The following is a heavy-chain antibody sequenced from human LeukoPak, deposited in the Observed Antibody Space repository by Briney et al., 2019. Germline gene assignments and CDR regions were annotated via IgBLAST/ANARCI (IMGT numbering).Heavy chain of an antibody. CDR3: ARSCSGGSCYSGDY. CDR1: GFTFSSYS. J-gene: IGHJ4*02. CDR2: ISSSSSYI. V-gene: IGHV3-21*01. D-gene: IGHD2-15*01. Sequence: GGSLRLPCAASGFTFSSYSMNWVRQAPGKGPEWVSSISSSSSYIYYADSVKGRFTISRDNAKNSLYLQMNSLRAEDTAVYYCARSCSGGSCYSGDYWGQGTLVTVSS.